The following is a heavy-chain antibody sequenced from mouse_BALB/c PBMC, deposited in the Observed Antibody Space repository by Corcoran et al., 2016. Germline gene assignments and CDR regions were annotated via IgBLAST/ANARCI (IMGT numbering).Heavy chain of an antibody. V-gene: IGHV1-84*02. J-gene: IGHJ3*01. CDR2: IYPGSGNT. CDR3: ARGYGNYVFAY. D-gene: IGHD2-10*02. Sequence: QIQLQQSGPELVKPRASVKISCKASGYTFTDYYINWVKQKPGQGLEWIGWIYPGSGNTKYNEKFKGKATLTVDTSSSTAYMQLSSLTSEDTAVYFCARGYGNYVFAYWGQGTLVTVSA. CDR1: GYTFTDYY.